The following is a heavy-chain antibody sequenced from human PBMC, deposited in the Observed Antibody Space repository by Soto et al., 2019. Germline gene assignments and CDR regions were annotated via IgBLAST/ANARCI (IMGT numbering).Heavy chain of an antibody. V-gene: IGHV1-3*01. D-gene: IGHD2-2*01. CDR3: ARGLGYCSSTSCYEVGTDSDY. J-gene: IGHJ4*02. Sequence: ASVKVSCKASGYTFTSYAMHWVRQAPGQRLEWMGWINAGNGNTKYSQKFQGRVTITRDTSASTAYMELSSLRSEDTAVYYCARGLGYCSSTSCYEVGTDSDYWGQGTLVTVSS. CDR1: GYTFTSYA. CDR2: INAGNGNT.